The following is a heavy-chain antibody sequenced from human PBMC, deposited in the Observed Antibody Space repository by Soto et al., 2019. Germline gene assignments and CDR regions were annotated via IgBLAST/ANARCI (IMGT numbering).Heavy chain of an antibody. J-gene: IGHJ4*02. Sequence: KPSETLSLTCTVSGASIRGYYWSWIRQPPGKGLEWIGYFHYSGISNYNSSLKSRVTMSLDTSKNQFSLKLSSVSAADTAIYYCARGASNWQYFDYWGQGALVTVSS. D-gene: IGHD4-4*01. CDR3: ARGASNWQYFDY. V-gene: IGHV4-59*01. CDR1: GASIRGYY. CDR2: FHYSGIS.